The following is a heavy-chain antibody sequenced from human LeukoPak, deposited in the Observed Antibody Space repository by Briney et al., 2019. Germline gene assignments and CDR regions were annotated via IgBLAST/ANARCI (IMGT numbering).Heavy chain of an antibody. J-gene: IGHJ4*02. Sequence: SETLSLTCSVSGVSISSYYWSWIRQPPGKGLEWIGYIFYSGSTNYNPSLNSRVTISVDTSKNQFSLKLSSVTAADTAVYYCASEGYSYGSIDYWGQGTLVTVSS. CDR2: IFYSGST. D-gene: IGHD5-18*01. V-gene: IGHV4-59*08. CDR1: GVSISSYY. CDR3: ASEGYSYGSIDY.